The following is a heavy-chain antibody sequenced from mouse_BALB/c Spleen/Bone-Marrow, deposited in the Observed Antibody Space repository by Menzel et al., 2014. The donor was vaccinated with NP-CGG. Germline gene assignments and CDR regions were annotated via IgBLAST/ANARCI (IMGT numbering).Heavy chain of an antibody. CDR2: INPSNGRT. Sequence: VQLQQSGAELVKPGASVKLSCKASGYTFTSYWMHWVKQRPGLGLEWIGEINPSNGRTNYNEKFKSKATLTLDKSSSTAYMQLSSLTSEDSAVYYCARGYFAYWGQGTLVTVSA. V-gene: IGHV1S81*02. CDR1: GYTFTSYW. J-gene: IGHJ3*01. CDR3: ARGYFAY. D-gene: IGHD2-14*01.